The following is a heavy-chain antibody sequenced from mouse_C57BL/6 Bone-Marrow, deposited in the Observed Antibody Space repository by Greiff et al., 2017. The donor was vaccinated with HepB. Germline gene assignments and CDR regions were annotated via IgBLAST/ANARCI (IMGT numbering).Heavy chain of an antibody. Sequence: VQLQQSGPELVKPGASVKISCKASGYAFSSSWMNWVKQRPGKGLEWIGRIYPGDGDTNYNGKFKGKATLTADKSSSTAYMQLSSLTSEDSAVYFCARRGTAHSYYFDDWGQGTTLTVSS. J-gene: IGHJ2*01. CDR3: ARRGTAHSYYFDD. CDR2: IYPGDGDT. V-gene: IGHV1-82*01. D-gene: IGHD3-2*02. CDR1: GYAFSSSW.